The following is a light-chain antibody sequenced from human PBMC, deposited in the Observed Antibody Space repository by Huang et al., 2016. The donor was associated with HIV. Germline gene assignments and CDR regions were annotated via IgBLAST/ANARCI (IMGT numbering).Light chain of an antibody. CDR2: ATS. V-gene: IGKV1-8*01. Sequence: AIRITQSPSSLSASTGDKVSITCRASQDINTYLAWYQQKPGKPPSLLIYATSTWQSGGPSRFSGSGSGTDFTLTITHLQSEDFATYYCQQYYSFPLTFGQGSQVEV. J-gene: IGKJ1*01. CDR3: QQYYSFPLT. CDR1: QDINTY.